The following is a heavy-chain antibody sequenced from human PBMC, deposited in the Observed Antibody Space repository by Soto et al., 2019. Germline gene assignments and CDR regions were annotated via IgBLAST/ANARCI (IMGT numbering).Heavy chain of an antibody. J-gene: IGHJ4*02. CDR1: GYTFTSYG. CDR2: ISAYNGNT. D-gene: IGHD3-3*01. V-gene: IGHV1-18*01. Sequence: ASVKVSCKASGYTFTSYGISWVRQAPGQGLEWMGWISAYNGNTNYAQKLQGRVTMTTDTSTSTAYMERRSLRSDDTTVYYCARHIITIFGVVTFDYWGQGTLVTVSS. CDR3: ARHIITIFGVVTFDY.